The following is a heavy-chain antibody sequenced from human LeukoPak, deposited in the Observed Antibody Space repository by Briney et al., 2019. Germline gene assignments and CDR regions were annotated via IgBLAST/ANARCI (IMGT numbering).Heavy chain of an antibody. CDR1: NASISCNTYY. CDR3: ATYKYDYVWGNQHFDY. V-gene: IGHV4-39*07. J-gene: IGHJ4*02. CDR2: INYRGST. D-gene: IGHD3-16*01. Sequence: TSETLSLTCTVSNASISCNTYYRAWIRQPPGKGLEYIGSINYRGSTYYNPSLKSRVTLSVDTSKNQFSLKLNSVTAADTAVYYCATYKYDYVWGNQHFDYWGQGTLVAVSS.